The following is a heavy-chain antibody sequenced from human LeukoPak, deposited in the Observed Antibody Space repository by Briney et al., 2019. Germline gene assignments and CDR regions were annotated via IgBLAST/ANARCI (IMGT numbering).Heavy chain of an antibody. Sequence: PGRSLRLSCAASGFTFSSYWMHWVRQAPGKGLVWVSRINSDGSSTSYADSVKGRFTISRDNAKNTLYLQMNSLRAEDTAVYYCARVDTAMVFDYWGQGTLVTVSS. CDR1: GFTFSSYW. D-gene: IGHD5-18*01. CDR3: ARVDTAMVFDY. J-gene: IGHJ4*02. CDR2: INSDGSST. V-gene: IGHV3-74*01.